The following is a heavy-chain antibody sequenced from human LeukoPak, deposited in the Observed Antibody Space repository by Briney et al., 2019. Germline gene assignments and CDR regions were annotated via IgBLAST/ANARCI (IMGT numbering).Heavy chain of an antibody. CDR2: INHSANT. CDR1: GGSFRAYY. D-gene: IGHD6-13*01. J-gene: IGHJ3*01. V-gene: IGHV4-34*01. Sequence: SETLSLTCAVYGGSFRAYYWSWIRQPPGKGLEWIGEINHSANTNYSPSLKSRLTISVDTSKNQFSLSLSSVTAADTAVYYCARVAAAGTDPGAFDVWGQGTMVTVSS. CDR3: ARVAAAGTDPGAFDV.